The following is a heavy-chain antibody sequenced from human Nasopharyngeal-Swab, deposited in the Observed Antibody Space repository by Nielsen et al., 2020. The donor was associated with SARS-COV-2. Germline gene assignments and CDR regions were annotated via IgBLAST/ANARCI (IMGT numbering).Heavy chain of an antibody. J-gene: IGHJ6*03. CDR3: ARDLRDYGDYGYYYYYMDV. CDR2: IKKDGSEK. D-gene: IGHD4-17*01. Sequence: GGSLRLSCVASGFTFSSYWMSWVRQAPGKGLEWVANIKKDGSEKYYVDSVKGRFTISRDNAKNSLYLQMNSLRAEDTAVYYCARDLRDYGDYGYYYYYMDVWGKGTTVTVSS. CDR1: GFTFSSYW. V-gene: IGHV3-7*01.